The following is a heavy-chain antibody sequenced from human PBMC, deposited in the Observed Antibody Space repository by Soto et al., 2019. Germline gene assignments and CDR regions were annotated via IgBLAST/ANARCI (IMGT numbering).Heavy chain of an antibody. CDR2: INHLETT. CDR3: ARGGGSDSFDY. CDR1: GASITFGGYS. Sequence: SETLSLTCTVSGASITFGGYSWSWIRQTPGKGLEWIGYINHLETTFFNPSFESRLTLSIDRAKNQFSLKLHSMSAADRAVYFCARGGGSDSFDYWGQGILVTVSS. D-gene: IGHD1-26*01. V-gene: IGHV4-30-2*01. J-gene: IGHJ4*02.